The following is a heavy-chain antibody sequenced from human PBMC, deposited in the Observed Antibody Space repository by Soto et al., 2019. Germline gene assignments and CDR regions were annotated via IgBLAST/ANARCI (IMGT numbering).Heavy chain of an antibody. D-gene: IGHD2-2*01. V-gene: IGHV3-7*01. CDR2: INQDGSES. J-gene: IGHJ4*02. Sequence: EVQLVESGGGLVQPGGSLRLSCVVSGLTFSNYWMSWVRQAPGKGLEWVANINQDGSESYYVDSVKGRFTISRDNAKNSLYLQMTSLRAEDTAVYYCARPARECSSPCCANWGQGTPVTVSS. CDR1: GLTFSNYW. CDR3: ARPARECSSPCCAN.